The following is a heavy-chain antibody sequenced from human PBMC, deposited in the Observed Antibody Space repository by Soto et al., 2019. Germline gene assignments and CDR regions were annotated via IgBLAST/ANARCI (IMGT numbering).Heavy chain of an antibody. D-gene: IGHD2-15*01. CDR3: ARDSGLIWGNYGMDV. V-gene: IGHV3-23*01. J-gene: IGHJ6*02. CDR1: GFTFSGHA. CDR2: IIADGKI. Sequence: PGGSLRLSCSASGFTFSGHAMGWVRQAPGKGLEWVSAIIADGKIYYADSVKGRFTTSSDNSQNTWFLQMNSLRAEDTAVYYCARDSGLIWGNYGMDVWGQGTTVTVSS.